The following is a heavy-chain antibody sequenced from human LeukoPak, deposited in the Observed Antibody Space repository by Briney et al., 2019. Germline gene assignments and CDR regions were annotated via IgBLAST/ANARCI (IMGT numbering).Heavy chain of an antibody. CDR3: AKGHWPFYYYYGMDV. CDR2: ISGSGGST. J-gene: IGHJ6*02. CDR1: GFTVSSNY. Sequence: GGSLRLSCAASGFTVSSNYMSWVRQAPGKGLEWVSAISGSGGSTYYADSVKGRFTISRDNSKNTLYLQMNSLRAEDTAVYYCAKGHWPFYYYYGMDVWGQGTTVTVSS. D-gene: IGHD1-1*01. V-gene: IGHV3-23*01.